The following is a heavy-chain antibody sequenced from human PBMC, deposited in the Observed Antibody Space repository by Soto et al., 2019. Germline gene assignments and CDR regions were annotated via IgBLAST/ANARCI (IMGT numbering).Heavy chain of an antibody. CDR1: GGSISSGDYY. CDR3: ARGSTTEKVDS. J-gene: IGHJ4*02. CDR2: IYYSGST. Sequence: SSETLSLTCTVSGGSISSGDYYWSWIRQPPGKGLEWIGYIYYSGSTYYNPSPKSRVTISADTSMNQFSLALTSVTAADTAMYYCARGSTTEKVDSWGQGILVTVSS. V-gene: IGHV4-30-4*01.